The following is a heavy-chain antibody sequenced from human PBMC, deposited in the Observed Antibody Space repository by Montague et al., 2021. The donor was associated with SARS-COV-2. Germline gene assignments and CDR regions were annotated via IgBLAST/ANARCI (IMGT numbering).Heavy chain of an antibody. CDR3: ARDPWRITIFGVVTRYGMDV. D-gene: IGHD3-3*01. Sequence: SETLSLTCTVSGGSVSSGSYYWSWIRQPPGKGLEWIGYIYYSGSTNYNPSHKSRVTISVDTSKNQFSLKLSSVTAADAAVYYCARDPWRITIFGVVTRYGMDVWGQGTTVTVSS. J-gene: IGHJ6*02. CDR2: IYYSGST. CDR1: GGSVSSGSYY. V-gene: IGHV4-61*01.